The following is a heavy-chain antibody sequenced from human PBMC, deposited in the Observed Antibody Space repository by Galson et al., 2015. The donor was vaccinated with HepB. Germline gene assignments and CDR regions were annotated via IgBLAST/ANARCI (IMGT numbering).Heavy chain of an antibody. Sequence: SVKVSCKASGYTFTSYGISWVRQAPGQGLEWMGWISAYNGNTNYAQKLQGRVTMTTDTSTSTAYMELRSLRSDDTAVYYCARDIRGYSSSGREYFQHWGQGTLVTVSS. CDR1: GYTFTSYG. CDR3: ARDIRGYSSSGREYFQH. V-gene: IGHV1-18*04. CDR2: ISAYNGNT. J-gene: IGHJ1*01. D-gene: IGHD6-13*01.